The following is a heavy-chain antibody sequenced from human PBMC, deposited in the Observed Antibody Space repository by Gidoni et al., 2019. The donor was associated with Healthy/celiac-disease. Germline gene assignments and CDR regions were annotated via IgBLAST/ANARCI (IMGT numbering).Heavy chain of an antibody. D-gene: IGHD4-17*01. J-gene: IGHJ6*02. Sequence: QVQLVQSGAEVKKPGSSVKVSCQASVGTFSSYAIRWVRQAPGQGLEWMGGIIPIFGTANYAQKCQGRVTITADESTSTAYMELSSLRSEDTAVYYCARKRYGGNSGYYYGMDVWGQGTTVTVSS. CDR2: IIPIFGTA. CDR3: ARKRYGGNSGYYYGMDV. V-gene: IGHV1-69*01. CDR1: VGTFSSYA.